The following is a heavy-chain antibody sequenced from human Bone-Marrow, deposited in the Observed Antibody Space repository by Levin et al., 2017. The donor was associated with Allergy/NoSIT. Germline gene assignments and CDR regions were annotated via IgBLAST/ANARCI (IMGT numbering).Heavy chain of an antibody. CDR2: IDPSDSYT. V-gene: IGHV5-10-1*01. CDR3: AMSITIVGVVDY. Sequence: GESLKISCKGSGYSFTSYWISWVRQMPGKGLEWMGRIDPSDSYTNYSPSFQGHVTISADKSISTAYLQWSSLKASDTAMYYCAMSITIVGVVDYWGQGTLVTVSS. D-gene: IGHD3-3*01. CDR1: GYSFTSYW. J-gene: IGHJ4*02.